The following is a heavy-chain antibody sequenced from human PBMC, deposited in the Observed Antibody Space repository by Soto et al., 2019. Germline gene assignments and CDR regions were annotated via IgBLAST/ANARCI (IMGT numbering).Heavy chain of an antibody. V-gene: IGHV1-46*01. D-gene: IGHD3-3*01. CDR2: INPSGGST. CDR1: GYTFTSYY. J-gene: IGHJ4*02. Sequence: QVQLVQSGAEVKKPGASVKVSCKASGYTFTSYYMHWVRQAPGQGLEWMGIINPSGGSTSYAQKFQGRVTMTRDTSKSTVYMELSSLRSEDTAVYYCSGDYDQILPPGYWGQGTLVTVSS. CDR3: SGDYDQILPPGY.